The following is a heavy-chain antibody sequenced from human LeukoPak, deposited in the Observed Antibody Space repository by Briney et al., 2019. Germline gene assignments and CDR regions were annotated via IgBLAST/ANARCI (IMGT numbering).Heavy chain of an antibody. V-gene: IGHV3-30*14. CDR2: ISYDGSNK. D-gene: IGHD2-2*01. CDR1: GFTFSSYA. J-gene: IGHJ6*03. Sequence: GRSLRLSCAASGFTFSSYAMHWVRQAPGKGLEWVAVISYDGSNKYYADSVKGRFTISRDNSKNTLYLQMNSLRAEDTAVYYCARDGRYCSSATCSLGDYYMDVWGKGTSVTVSS. CDR3: ARDGRYCSSATCSLGDYYMDV.